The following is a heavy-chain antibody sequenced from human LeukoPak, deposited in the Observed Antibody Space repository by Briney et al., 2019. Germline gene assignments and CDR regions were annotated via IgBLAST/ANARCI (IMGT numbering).Heavy chain of an antibody. D-gene: IGHD1-7*01. V-gene: IGHV3-48*03. CDR3: ATIRGTRYYFDY. J-gene: IGHJ4*02. CDR1: GFTFSSYE. Sequence: GGSLRLSCAACGFTFSSYEMNWVRQAPGKGLEWVSYISSSGSTIYYADSVKGRFTISRDNAENSLYLQMNSLRAEDTAVYYCATIRGTRYYFDYWGQGTLVTVSS. CDR2: ISSSGSTI.